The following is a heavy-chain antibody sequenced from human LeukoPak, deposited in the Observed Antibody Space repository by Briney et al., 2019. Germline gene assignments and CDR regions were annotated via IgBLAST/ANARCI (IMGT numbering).Heavy chain of an antibody. Sequence: PSETLSLTCAVSGDSFIGNNWWTWVRQPPGKGLEWVGEISHSGSTNYNSSLKSQVTISVDRSKNQFSLNLNSVTAADTAVYYCATRSGLTGEPYWGQGILVTVSS. CDR2: ISHSGST. D-gene: IGHD7-27*01. J-gene: IGHJ4*02. CDR1: GDSFIGNNW. CDR3: ATRSGLTGEPY. V-gene: IGHV4-4*02.